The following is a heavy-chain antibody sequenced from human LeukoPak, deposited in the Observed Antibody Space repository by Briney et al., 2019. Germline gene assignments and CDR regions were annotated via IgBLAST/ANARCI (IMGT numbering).Heavy chain of an antibody. CDR3: ARDLALRGTVPLGY. CDR2: IGRSGSTI. D-gene: IGHD4-11*01. CDR1: GFTFSTCE. Sequence: PGGSLRLSCAASGFTFSTCEMNWVRQAPGKRLEWVSYIGRSGSTIYYADSVKGRFTISRDNAKNSLYLQMNSLRADDTAVYYCARDLALRGTVPLGYWGQGTLVTVSS. J-gene: IGHJ4*02. V-gene: IGHV3-48*03.